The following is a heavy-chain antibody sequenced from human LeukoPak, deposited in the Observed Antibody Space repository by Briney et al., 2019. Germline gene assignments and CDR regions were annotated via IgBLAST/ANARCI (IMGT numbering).Heavy chain of an antibody. Sequence: GGSLRLSCTASGFMFGTYWMSWVRQAPGEGLEWVANIKQDGSEKYYVDSVKGRFTISRDNAKNSLYLQMNSLRAEDTAVYYCTRSPGGEWLYYWGQGTLVTVSS. V-gene: IGHV3-7*01. CDR2: IKQDGSEK. CDR1: GFMFGTYW. CDR3: TRSPGGEWLYY. J-gene: IGHJ4*02. D-gene: IGHD6-19*01.